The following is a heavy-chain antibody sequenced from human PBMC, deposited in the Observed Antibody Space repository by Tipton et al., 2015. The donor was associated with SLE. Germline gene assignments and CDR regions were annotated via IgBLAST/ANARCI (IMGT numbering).Heavy chain of an antibody. CDR2: IKPDGSEK. D-gene: IGHD2-15*01. Sequence: SLRLSCAASGFTFRSNWMSWVRQAPGKGLEWVANIKPDGSEKYYVDSVKGRFTISRDNGKNSLYLQMNSLRAEDTAVYYCARDSCSGGTCYFLHWGQCTLVTVSS. V-gene: IGHV3-7*01. CDR1: GFTFRSNW. CDR3: ARDSCSGGTCYFLH. J-gene: IGHJ1*01.